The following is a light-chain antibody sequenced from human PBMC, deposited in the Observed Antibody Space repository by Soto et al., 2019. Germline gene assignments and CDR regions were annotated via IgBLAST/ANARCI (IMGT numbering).Light chain of an antibody. CDR2: DAF. CDR3: HQRSSWPLT. Sequence: EIVLTQSPATLSLSPGERATLSCRASQSVGSYFAWYQQKPGQAPRLLIYDAFSRATGIPARFSGSGSGTDVTLTISSLEPEDFAVYFCHQRSSWPLTFGGGTMVEIK. V-gene: IGKV3-11*01. CDR1: QSVGSY. J-gene: IGKJ4*01.